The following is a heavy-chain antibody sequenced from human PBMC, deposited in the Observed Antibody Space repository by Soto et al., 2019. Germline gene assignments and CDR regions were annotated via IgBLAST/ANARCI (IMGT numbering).Heavy chain of an antibody. CDR2: ISRDGSHK. V-gene: IGHV3-30*04. Sequence: SLRLSCAASGVPLRNYAIHWVRQAPGKGLEWVAVISRDGSHKYYLDSVKGRFTISRDNSKDTVNLLMNSLRNDDSAMYYCARSRNSAVADSFDFWGQGTLVTVSS. D-gene: IGHD1-26*01. CDR1: GVPLRNYA. CDR3: ARSRNSAVADSFDF. J-gene: IGHJ4*02.